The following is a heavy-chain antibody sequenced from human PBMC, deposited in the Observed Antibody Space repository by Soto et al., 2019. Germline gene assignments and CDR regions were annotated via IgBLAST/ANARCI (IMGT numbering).Heavy chain of an antibody. D-gene: IGHD3-3*01. CDR1: GHTFTSYD. CDR3: ARGRAARITIFGVVTPRTNWFDP. CDR2: MNPNSGNT. V-gene: IGHV1-8*01. J-gene: IGHJ5*02. Sequence: GASVKVSCKASGHTFTSYDINWVRQATGQGLEWMGWMNPNSGNTGYAQKFQGRVTMTRNTSISTAYMELSSLRSEDTAVYYCARGRAARITIFGVVTPRTNWFDPWGQGTLVTVSS.